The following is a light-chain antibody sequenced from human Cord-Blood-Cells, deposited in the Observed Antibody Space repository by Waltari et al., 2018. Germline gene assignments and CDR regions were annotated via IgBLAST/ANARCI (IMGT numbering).Light chain of an antibody. V-gene: IGLV1-40*01. Sequence: QSVLTQPPSVSGAPGQRVTISCTGSSSNIGAGYDVHWYQQLPGTAPKHLIYGNSYRPSGVPDRFSGSKSGTSASLAITGLQAEDEADYYCQSYDSSLSGWVFGGGTKLTVL. CDR3: QSYDSSLSGWV. CDR2: GNS. J-gene: IGLJ3*02. CDR1: SSNIGAGYD.